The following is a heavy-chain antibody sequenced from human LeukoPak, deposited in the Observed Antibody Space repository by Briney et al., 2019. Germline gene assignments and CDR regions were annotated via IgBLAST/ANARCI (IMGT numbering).Heavy chain of an antibody. V-gene: IGHV3-7*01. CDR2: VNQDGTEK. CDR3: ARSKAGGY. Sequence: GGSLRPSCAASGFTFNKYWMTWVSQAPGKGLEWVANVNQDGTEKYYVDSVKGRFNISRDNAKNSLYLHMNSLRAEDTAVYYCARSKAGGYWGQGTLVIVST. CDR1: GFTFNKYW. J-gene: IGHJ4*02. D-gene: IGHD3-10*01.